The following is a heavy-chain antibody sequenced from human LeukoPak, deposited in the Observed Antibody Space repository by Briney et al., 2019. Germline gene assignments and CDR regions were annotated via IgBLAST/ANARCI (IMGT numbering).Heavy chain of an antibody. CDR2: IHYSGRT. J-gene: IGHJ4*02. CDR3: VRENYFDK. CDR1: GGSISSHY. Sequence: PSETLSPTCTVSGGSISSHYWGWIRQPPGKGLEWIGYIHYSGRTDHKPSLRSRLTLSLDTSRNRFSLKLRSVSAADTAVYYCVRENYFDKWGRGALVTVSS. V-gene: IGHV4-59*11.